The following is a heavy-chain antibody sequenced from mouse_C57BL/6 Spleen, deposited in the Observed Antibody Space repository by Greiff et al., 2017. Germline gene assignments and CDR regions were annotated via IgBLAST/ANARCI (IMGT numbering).Heavy chain of an antibody. CDR1: GFNIKDYY. J-gene: IGHJ2*01. D-gene: IGHD1-1*01. Sequence: VQLQQSGAELVRPGASVKLSCTASGFNIKDYYMHWVKQRPEQGLEWIGRIDPEDGDTEYAPKFQGKATMTADTASNTAYLQLSSLTSVDTAVYYCTTRYGSSYYYFDYWGQGTTLTVSS. CDR2: IDPEDGDT. V-gene: IGHV14-1*01. CDR3: TTRYGSSYYYFDY.